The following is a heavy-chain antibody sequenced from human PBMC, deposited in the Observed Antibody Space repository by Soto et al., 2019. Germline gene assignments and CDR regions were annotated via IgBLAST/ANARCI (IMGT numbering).Heavy chain of an antibody. CDR2: IIPIFGTA. V-gene: IGHV1-69*01. D-gene: IGHD3-22*01. CDR3: AFVDSSGYYPDGFDY. J-gene: IGHJ4*02. CDR1: GGTFSSYA. Sequence: QVQLVQSGAEVKKPGSSVKVCCKASGGTFSSYAISWVRQAPGQGLEWMGGIIPIFGTANYAQKFQGRVTITADESTSTAYMEQSSLRSEDTAVYYCAFVDSSGYYPDGFDYWGQGTLVTVSS.